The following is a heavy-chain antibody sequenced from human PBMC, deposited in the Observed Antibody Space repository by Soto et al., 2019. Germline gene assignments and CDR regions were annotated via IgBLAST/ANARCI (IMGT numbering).Heavy chain of an antibody. CDR2: IKSQTDGGTA. Sequence: EVQLVGSGGGFVRPGGSLRLSCVASGFSLTNAWMSWVRQAPGKGLEWVGLIKSQTDGGTADYAAPVEGRFIISTDDSRSTLYLQMNSLKTEDTAVYYCSTAGHGNNFYWGQGTLVTVSS. CDR3: STAGHGNNFY. V-gene: IGHV3-15*01. J-gene: IGHJ4*02. CDR1: GFSLTNAW. D-gene: IGHD3-10*01.